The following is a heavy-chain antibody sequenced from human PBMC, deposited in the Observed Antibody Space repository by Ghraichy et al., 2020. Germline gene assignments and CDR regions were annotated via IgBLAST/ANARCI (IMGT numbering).Heavy chain of an antibody. CDR2: IYYSGST. J-gene: IGHJ4*02. V-gene: IGHV4-59*08. Sequence: SLTCTVSGGSISSYYWSWIRQPPGKGLEWIGYIYYSGSTNYNPSLKSRVTISVDTSKNQFSLKLNSVTAADTAVYYCARSSCSGGSCRNLFDYWGQGTLVTVSS. CDR1: GGSISSYY. CDR3: ARSSCSGGSCRNLFDY. D-gene: IGHD2-15*01.